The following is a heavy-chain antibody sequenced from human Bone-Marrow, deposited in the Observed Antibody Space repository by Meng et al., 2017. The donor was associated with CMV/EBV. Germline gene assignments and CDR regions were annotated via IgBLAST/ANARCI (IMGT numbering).Heavy chain of an antibody. CDR3: ARRRRITIFGVVPRGYFDY. V-gene: IGHV1-69*10. Sequence: SVKVSCKASGGTFSSYAISWVRQAPGQGLEWMGGVIPVIGLVHYAQKFQGRVRITADKSTSTGYMELIRLRSDDTAVYYCARRRRITIFGVVPRGYFDYWGQGTLVTVSS. CDR1: GGTFSSYA. CDR2: VIPVIGLV. J-gene: IGHJ4*02. D-gene: IGHD3-3*01.